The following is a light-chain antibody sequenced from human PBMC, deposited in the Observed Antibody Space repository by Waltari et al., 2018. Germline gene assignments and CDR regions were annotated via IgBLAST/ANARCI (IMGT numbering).Light chain of an antibody. CDR3: GTWDSSLSGAV. Sequence: QSVLTQPPSVSAAPGQRVTISCSGGSSNIGNNYVFWYRPFPGKAPKLPYNETSERPSGIPGRFSGSKSGTSATLDITGLQAGDEADYYCGTWDSSLSGAVFGGGTHLTVL. CDR1: SSNIGNNY. J-gene: IGLJ7*01. V-gene: IGLV1-51*02. CDR2: ETS.